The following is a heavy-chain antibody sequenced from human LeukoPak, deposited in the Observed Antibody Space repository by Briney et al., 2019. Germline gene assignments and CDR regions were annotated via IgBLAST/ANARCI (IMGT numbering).Heavy chain of an antibody. CDR1: GYTFTTYG. CDR2: ISTYDGNT. J-gene: IGHJ4*02. D-gene: IGHD3-9*01. V-gene: IGHV1-18*01. Sequence: ASVKVSCKASGYTFTTYGINWVRQAPGQGLEWMGWISTYDGNTHYAQKLRGRVTMLRDTSASTVYMELRSLRSDDTAVYYCARGAASILRYFDWLSTPIDYWGQGTLVTVSS. CDR3: ARGAASILRYFDWLSTPIDY.